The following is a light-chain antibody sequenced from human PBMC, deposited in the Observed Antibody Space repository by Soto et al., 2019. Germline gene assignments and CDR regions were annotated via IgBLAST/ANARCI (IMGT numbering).Light chain of an antibody. J-gene: IGLJ2*01. CDR1: SSDVGGYNY. CDR3: SSYTSSSIVV. CDR2: DVS. V-gene: IGLV2-14*01. Sequence: QSVLTQPASVSGSPGQSITISCTGTSSDVGGYNYVSWYQQHPGKAPKLMIYDVSNRPSGVSNRFSGSKSGNTASLTIYGLQAEDEADYYCSSYTSSSIVVFGGGTQLTVL.